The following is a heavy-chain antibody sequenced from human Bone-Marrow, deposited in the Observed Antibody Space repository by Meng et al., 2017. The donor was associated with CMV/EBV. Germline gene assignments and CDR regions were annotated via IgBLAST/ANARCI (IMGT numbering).Heavy chain of an antibody. D-gene: IGHD6-19*01. Sequence: SLKISCAASGFTFDDYAMHWVRQAPGKGLEWVSGISWNSGSIGYADSVMGRFTISRDNAKNTLYLQMNSLRAEDTAVYYCARGVAGSYWGQGTLVTVSS. CDR3: ARGVAGSY. CDR2: ISWNSGSI. J-gene: IGHJ4*02. CDR1: GFTFDDYA. V-gene: IGHV3-9*01.